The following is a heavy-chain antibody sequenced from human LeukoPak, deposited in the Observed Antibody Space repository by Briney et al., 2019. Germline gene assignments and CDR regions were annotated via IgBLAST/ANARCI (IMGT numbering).Heavy chain of an antibody. J-gene: IGHJ5*02. V-gene: IGHV1-2*04. D-gene: IGHD3-10*01. Sequence: GASVKVSCKASGYTFTGYYMHWVRQAPGQGLEWMGWINPNSGGTNYAQKFQGWVTMTRDTSISTAYMGLSRLRSDGTAVYYCARGSYYYGSGFKDTNWFDPWGQGTLVTVSS. CDR3: ARGSYYYGSGFKDTNWFDP. CDR2: INPNSGGT. CDR1: GYTFTGYY.